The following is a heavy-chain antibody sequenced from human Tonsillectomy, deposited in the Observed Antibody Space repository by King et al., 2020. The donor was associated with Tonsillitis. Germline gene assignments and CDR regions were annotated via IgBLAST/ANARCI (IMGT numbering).Heavy chain of an antibody. J-gene: IGHJ4*02. Sequence: VQLVQSGGGVVQPGRSLRLSCAASGFTFSSYGMHWVRQAPGKGLGWVAVISYDGRNKYYADSVKGRFTISRDNSKNTLYLQMNSLRAEDTAVYYCAKGSRNYYDFWSGYPDYWGQGTLVTVSS. V-gene: IGHV3-30*18. CDR2: ISYDGRNK. CDR1: GFTFSSYG. CDR3: AKGSRNYYDFWSGYPDY. D-gene: IGHD3-3*01.